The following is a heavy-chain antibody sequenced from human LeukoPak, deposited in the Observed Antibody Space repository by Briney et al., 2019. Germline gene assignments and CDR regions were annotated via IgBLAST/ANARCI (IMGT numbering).Heavy chain of an antibody. CDR3: ARVPITAAATRFDY. CDR1: GYSISSGYY. D-gene: IGHD6-13*01. V-gene: IGHV4-38-2*01. J-gene: IGHJ4*02. CDR2: VYHSGNT. Sequence: PSETLSLTCAVSGYSISSGYYWGWIRQPPGKGLEWIGSVYHSGNTLYNPSLKSRVTISVDTSKNQFSLNLNSVTAADTAVYYCARVPITAAATRFDYWGQGTPVTVSS.